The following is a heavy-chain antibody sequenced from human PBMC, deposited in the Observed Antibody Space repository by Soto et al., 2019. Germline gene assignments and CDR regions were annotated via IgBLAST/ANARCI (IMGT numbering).Heavy chain of an antibody. Sequence: SETLSLTCTVSGGSISSYCWSWIRQPPGKGLEWIGYIYYSGSTNYNPSLKSRVTISVDTSKNQFSLKLSSVTAADTAVYYGARDGQYSSGFDPWGQGTLVTVSS. V-gene: IGHV4-59*01. D-gene: IGHD6-19*01. J-gene: IGHJ5*02. CDR1: GGSISSYC. CDR3: ARDGQYSSGFDP. CDR2: IYYSGST.